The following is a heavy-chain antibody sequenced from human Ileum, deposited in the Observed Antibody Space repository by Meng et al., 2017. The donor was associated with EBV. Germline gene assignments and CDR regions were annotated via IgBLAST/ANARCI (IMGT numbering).Heavy chain of an antibody. J-gene: IGHJ4*02. CDR3: ARGRRFGSGRYALDY. D-gene: IGHD3-10*01. CDR2: IYHSWST. CDR1: GASIGMSYW. V-gene: IGHV4-4*02. Sequence: GLGERSGSLSPIWAVPGASIGMSYWWTWVRQPPYKGLEWIGEIYHSWSTNYNPSLKSRLTLSVDKSKSQFSLELISVTAADTAVYYCARGRRFGSGRYALDYWGQGTLVTVSS.